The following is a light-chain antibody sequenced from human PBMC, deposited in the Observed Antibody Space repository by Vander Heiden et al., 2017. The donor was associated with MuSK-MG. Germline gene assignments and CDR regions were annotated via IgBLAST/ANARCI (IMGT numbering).Light chain of an antibody. CDR1: QSVNTY. Sequence: EIVLTQSPATLSLSPGEEATLSCTTSQSVNTYLVWYQQKPVQAPRLLISDAIYRATGIPVRFRGSGSGTDFTLTISSLEPEDFAVYYCQQRSNWPLTFGGGTKVEIK. CDR2: DAI. J-gene: IGKJ4*01. V-gene: IGKV3-11*01. CDR3: QQRSNWPLT.